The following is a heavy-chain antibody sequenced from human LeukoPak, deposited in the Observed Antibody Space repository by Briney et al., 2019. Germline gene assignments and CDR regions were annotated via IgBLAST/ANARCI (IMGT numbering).Heavy chain of an antibody. Sequence: SKTLSLTCTVSGGSISSSSYYWGWIRQPPGRGLDWIGSIYYSGSTYYNPSLKSRVTISVDTSKNQYSLKLTSVTAADTAVYYCARRPRGGWFDPWGQGTLVTVSS. V-gene: IGHV4-39*01. CDR1: GGSISSSSYY. CDR3: ARRPRGGWFDP. J-gene: IGHJ5*02. D-gene: IGHD3-10*01. CDR2: IYYSGST.